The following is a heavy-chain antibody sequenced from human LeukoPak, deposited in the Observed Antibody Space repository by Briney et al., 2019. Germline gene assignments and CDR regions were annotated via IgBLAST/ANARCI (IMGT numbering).Heavy chain of an antibody. CDR1: GGSISSGGYH. Sequence: SETLSLTCTVSGGSISSGGYHWSWIRQPPGKGLEWIGYIYHSGSTYYNPSLKSRVTISVDRSKNQFSLKLSSVTAADTAVYYCAGNSGSYRAYYYYYMDVWGKGATVTVSS. D-gene: IGHD1-26*01. J-gene: IGHJ6*03. V-gene: IGHV4-30-2*01. CDR3: AGNSGSYRAYYYYYMDV. CDR2: IYHSGST.